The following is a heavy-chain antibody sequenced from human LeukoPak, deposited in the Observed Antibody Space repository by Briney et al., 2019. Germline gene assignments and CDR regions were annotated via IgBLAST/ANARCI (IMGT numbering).Heavy chain of an antibody. J-gene: IGHJ4*02. CDR3: ASSVYSGSPTKSFDY. D-gene: IGHD2-21*01. CDR2: IHSGGVT. Sequence: GGSLRPSCAASGFTVSSQYMNWVRQAPGKGLEWVSVIHSGGVTYYADSVKGRFTISRDNSKNILYLQMDSLRADDTAIYYCASSVYSGSPTKSFDYWGRGTLITVSS. CDR1: GFTVSSQY. V-gene: IGHV3-53*01.